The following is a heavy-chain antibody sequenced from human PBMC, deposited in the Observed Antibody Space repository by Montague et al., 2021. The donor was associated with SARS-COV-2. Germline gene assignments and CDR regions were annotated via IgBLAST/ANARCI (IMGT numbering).Heavy chain of an antibody. V-gene: IGHV4-4*02. J-gene: IGHJ6*02. CDR1: GASISSTNW. D-gene: IGHD2-15*01. Sequence: SETLSLTCAVPGASISSTNWWTWVRQPPGKGLEWIGEMYHTGTTNYNPYLMSRVTISLDESKNQFSLKMTSVTAADTAVYYCASHCGGGRCYFGMDVWGQGTTVTVSS. CDR2: MYHTGTT. CDR3: ASHCGGGRCYFGMDV.